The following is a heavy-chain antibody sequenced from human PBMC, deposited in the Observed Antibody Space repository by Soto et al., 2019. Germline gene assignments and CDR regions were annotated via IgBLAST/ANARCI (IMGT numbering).Heavy chain of an antibody. D-gene: IGHD2-21*02. V-gene: IGHV4-61*08. J-gene: IGHJ3*01. CDR2: IYSSGST. Sequence: QVQLQESGPGLVKPSETLSLTATVSGASIRNTGFYWSWIRQPPGKGLEWIGYIYSSGSTTYNSSLKCRVTIPLDTSKNQVSLNLTSVTAAATAMYYCARTTASRSLDVWGHGTMVSVSS. CDR1: GASIRNTGFY. CDR3: ARTTASRSLDV.